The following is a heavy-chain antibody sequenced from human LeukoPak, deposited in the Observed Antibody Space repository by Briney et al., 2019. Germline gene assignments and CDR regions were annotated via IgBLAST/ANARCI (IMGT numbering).Heavy chain of an antibody. CDR1: GGSISSYY. V-gene: IGHV4-59*01. CDR2: IYYSGST. J-gene: IGHJ3*02. D-gene: IGHD4-23*01. Sequence: SETLSLTCTVSGGSISSYYWNWIRQPLGKGLEWIGYIYYSGSTNYNPSLKSRVTISVDTSKNQFSLKLSSVTAADTAVYYCARFRTVVNAFDIWGQGTMVTVSS. CDR3: ARFRTVVNAFDI.